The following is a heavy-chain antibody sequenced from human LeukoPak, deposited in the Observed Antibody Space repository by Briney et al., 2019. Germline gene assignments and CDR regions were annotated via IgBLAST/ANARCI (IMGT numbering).Heavy chain of an antibody. D-gene: IGHD3-9*01. CDR3: VRGWSHDIWTGYSYGMDV. CDR2: IYSGDST. J-gene: IGHJ6*02. V-gene: IGHV3-53*01. Sequence: GGSLRLSCAASGFTVSSSYMSWVRQAPGKGLEWVSVIYSGDSTYYADSVKGRFTISRDNSKNTPYLQMNSLRAEDTALYYCVRGWSHDIWTGYSYGMDVWGQGTTVIVSS. CDR1: GFTVSSSY.